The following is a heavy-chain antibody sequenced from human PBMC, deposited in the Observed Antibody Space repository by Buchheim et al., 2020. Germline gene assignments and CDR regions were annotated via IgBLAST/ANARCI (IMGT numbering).Heavy chain of an antibody. CDR3: ARLAAAGTGFDP. CDR2: IYTSGST. CDR1: GGSISSGSYY. J-gene: IGHJ5*02. D-gene: IGHD6-13*01. Sequence: QVQLQESGPGLVKPSQTLSLTCTVSGGSISSGSYYWSWIRQPAGKGLEWIGRIYTSGSTNYNPSLKSRVTISVEPSKNQFSLKLSSVTAADTAVYYCARLAAAGTGFDPWGQGTL. V-gene: IGHV4-61*02.